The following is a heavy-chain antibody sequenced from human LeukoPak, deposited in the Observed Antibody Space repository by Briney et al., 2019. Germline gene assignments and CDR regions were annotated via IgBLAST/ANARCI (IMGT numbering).Heavy chain of an antibody. Sequence: SVKVSCKASGGTFSSYAISWVRQAPGQGLEWMGGIIPIFGTANYAQKFQGRVTITADESTSTAYMELSSLRSEDTAVYYCARTHQLLDYYYYYMDVWGKGTTVTVSS. D-gene: IGHD2-2*01. CDR2: IIPIFGTA. CDR1: GGTFSSYA. J-gene: IGHJ6*03. CDR3: ARTHQLLDYYYYYMDV. V-gene: IGHV1-69*01.